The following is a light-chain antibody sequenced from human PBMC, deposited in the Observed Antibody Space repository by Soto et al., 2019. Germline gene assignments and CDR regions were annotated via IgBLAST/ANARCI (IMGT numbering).Light chain of an antibody. CDR1: SSNIGSNT. CDR2: SNN. CDR3: AAWDDSLNGYV. V-gene: IGLV1-44*01. Sequence: QSVLTQPPSASGTPGQRVTISCSGSSSNIGSNTVNWYQQLPGTAHKLLIYSNNQRPSGVPDRFSGSKSGTSASLAISGLQSEYEADYYCAAWDDSLNGYVFGTGTKVTVL. J-gene: IGLJ1*01.